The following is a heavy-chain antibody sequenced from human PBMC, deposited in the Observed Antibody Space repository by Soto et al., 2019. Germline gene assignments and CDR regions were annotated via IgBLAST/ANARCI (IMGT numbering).Heavy chain of an antibody. Sequence: SETLSLTCFVYGGSFSGYYWSWVRQSPRKGLEWIGEINHSGSTNYKPSLKSRLTISVDTSKNQFSLKLSSVTAADTALYYCVACDYGDYHRYRGQGSLVTVSS. J-gene: IGHJ4*02. CDR2: INHSGST. V-gene: IGHV4-34*01. D-gene: IGHD4-17*01. CDR3: VACDYGDYHRY. CDR1: GGSFSGYY.